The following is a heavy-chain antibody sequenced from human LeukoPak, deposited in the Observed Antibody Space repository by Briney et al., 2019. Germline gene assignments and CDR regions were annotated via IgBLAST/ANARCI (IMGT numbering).Heavy chain of an antibody. V-gene: IGHV4-39*01. CDR1: GGSISSSSYY. Sequence: PSETLSLTCTVSGGSISSSSYYWGWIRQPPGKGLEWIGSIYYSGSTYYNPSLKSRVTISVDTSKNQFSLKLSSATAADTAVYYCARQVYSGYDFYESWGQGTLVTVSS. CDR2: IYYSGST. CDR3: ARQVYSGYDFYES. J-gene: IGHJ5*02. D-gene: IGHD5-12*01.